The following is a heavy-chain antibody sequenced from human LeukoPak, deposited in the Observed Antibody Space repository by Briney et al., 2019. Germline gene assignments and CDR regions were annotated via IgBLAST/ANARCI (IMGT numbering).Heavy chain of an antibody. D-gene: IGHD6-19*01. Sequence: PSETLSLTCAVYGGSSSGYYWSWIRQPPGKGLEWIGEINHSGSTNYNPSLKSRVTISVDTSKNQFSLKLSSVTAADTAVYYCATYSSGWGDYYYYGMDVWGQGTTVTVSS. J-gene: IGHJ6*02. CDR3: ATYSSGWGDYYYYGMDV. V-gene: IGHV4-34*01. CDR2: INHSGST. CDR1: GGSSSGYY.